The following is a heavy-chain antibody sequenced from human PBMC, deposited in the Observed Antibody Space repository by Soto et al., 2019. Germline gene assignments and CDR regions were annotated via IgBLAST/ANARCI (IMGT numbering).Heavy chain of an antibody. Sequence: SETLSFTCTVSGGSISSGDYYWSWIRQPPGKGLEWIGYIYYSGSTYYNPSLKSRVTISVDTSKNQFSLKLSSVTAADTAVYYCARGEWELVFDYWGQGTLVTVSS. CDR1: GGSISSGDYY. CDR3: ARGEWELVFDY. J-gene: IGHJ4*02. CDR2: IYYSGST. D-gene: IGHD1-26*01. V-gene: IGHV4-30-4*01.